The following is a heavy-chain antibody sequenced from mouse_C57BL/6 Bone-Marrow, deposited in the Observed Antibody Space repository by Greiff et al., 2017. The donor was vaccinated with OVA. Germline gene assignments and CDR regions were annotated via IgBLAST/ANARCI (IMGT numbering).Heavy chain of an antibody. D-gene: IGHD1-1*01. Sequence: QVQLQQPGAELVKPGASVKLSCKASGSTFTSYWMHWVKQRPGRGLEWIGRIDPNSGGTKYNEKFKSKATLTVAKPSSTAYMKVSSLPTEDSAVYYCARSRAITTVVASYWYFDVWGTGTTVTVSS. CDR1: GSTFTSYW. CDR3: ARSRAITTVVASYWYFDV. V-gene: IGHV1-72*01. CDR2: IDPNSGGT. J-gene: IGHJ1*03.